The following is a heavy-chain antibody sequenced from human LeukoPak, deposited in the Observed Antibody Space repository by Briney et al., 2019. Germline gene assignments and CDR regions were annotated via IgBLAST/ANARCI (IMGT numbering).Heavy chain of an antibody. CDR2: IRYDGSNK. V-gene: IGHV3-30*02. Sequence: GGSLRLSCAASGFTFSSYGMHWVRQAPGKGLEWVAFIRYDGSNKYYADSVKGRFTISRDNSKTTLYLKMNSLRAEDTAVYYCAKDRSSVDGSGSTDYWGQGTLVTVSS. J-gene: IGHJ4*02. D-gene: IGHD3-10*01. CDR1: GFTFSSYG. CDR3: AKDRSSVDGSGSTDY.